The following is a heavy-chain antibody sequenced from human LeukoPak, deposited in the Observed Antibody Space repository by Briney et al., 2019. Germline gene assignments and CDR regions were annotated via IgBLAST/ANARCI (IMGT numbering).Heavy chain of an antibody. V-gene: IGHV4-4*07. J-gene: IGHJ4*02. D-gene: IGHD2-21*02. CDR1: GASISSFY. CDR2: IYTSGST. CDR3: ARHRYCGGDCYSILFDY. Sequence: SETLSLTCKVSGASISSFYWGWIRQPAGKGLEWIGRIYTSGSTNYNPSLKSRVTISVDTSKNQFSLKLSSVTAADTAVYYCARHRYCGGDCYSILFDYWGQGTLVTVSS.